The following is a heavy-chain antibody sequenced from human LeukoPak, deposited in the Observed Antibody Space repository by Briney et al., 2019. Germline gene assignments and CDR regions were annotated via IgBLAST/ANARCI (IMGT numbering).Heavy chain of an antibody. Sequence: PGGSLRLSCAASGFTFSSYSMNWVRQAPGKGLEWVSYISSSSSTIYYADSVKGRFTISRDNAKNSLYLQMNSLRAEDTAVYYCARHMIVVLSPLIDYWGQGTLVTVSS. D-gene: IGHD3-22*01. CDR2: ISSSSSTI. J-gene: IGHJ4*02. V-gene: IGHV3-48*01. CDR1: GFTFSSYS. CDR3: ARHMIVVLSPLIDY.